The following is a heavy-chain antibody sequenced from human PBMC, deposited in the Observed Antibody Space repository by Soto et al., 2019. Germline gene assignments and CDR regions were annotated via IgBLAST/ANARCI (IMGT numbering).Heavy chain of an antibody. CDR2: ISTDGGKQ. V-gene: IGHV3-30-3*01. J-gene: IGHJ4*02. CDR3: AVGGGDLSLSPFDY. CDR1: GFNFKAYG. D-gene: IGHD3-16*02. Sequence: QVRLVESGGGVFQPGRSLRLSCVASGFNFKAYGIHWVRQAPGKGLEWVAVISTDGGKQHLADSVKGRFTISRDNLKNTLYLQMNNVSPEDSAVYFCAVGGGDLSLSPFDYWGQGSLVTVSS.